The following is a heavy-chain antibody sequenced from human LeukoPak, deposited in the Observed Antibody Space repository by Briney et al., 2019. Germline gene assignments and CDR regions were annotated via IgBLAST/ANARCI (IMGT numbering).Heavy chain of an antibody. J-gene: IGHJ4*02. CDR1: GFTFSSHG. CDR2: ISDSGGST. D-gene: IGHD3-22*01. Sequence: GGSLRLSCAASGFTFSSHGMSWVRQAPGKGLEWVSGISDSGGSTFYADSVKGRFTISRDNSKNSLYLQMNSLRTEDNALYYCAKGTVVVIGPLDYWGQGTLVTVSS. CDR3: AKGTVVVIGPLDY. V-gene: IGHV3-23*01.